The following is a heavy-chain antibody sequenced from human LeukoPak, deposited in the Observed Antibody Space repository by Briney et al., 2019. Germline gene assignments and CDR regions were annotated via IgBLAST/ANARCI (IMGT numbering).Heavy chain of an antibody. CDR2: MHHSGNT. J-gene: IGHJ5*02. D-gene: IGHD6-13*01. V-gene: IGHV4-38-2*02. CDR1: GYSIRSGYY. CDR3: AREGIAAAGTVWFDP. Sequence: PSETLSLTCTVSGYSIRSGYYWGWIRQPPGKGLEWIGIMHHSGNTYSNPSLKSRVTISVDTSKNQFSLKLSSVTAADTAVYYCAREGIAAAGTVWFDPWGQGTLVTVSS.